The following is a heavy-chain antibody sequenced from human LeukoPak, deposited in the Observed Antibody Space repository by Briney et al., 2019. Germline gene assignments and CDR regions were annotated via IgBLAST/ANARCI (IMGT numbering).Heavy chain of an antibody. V-gene: IGHV4-61*02. CDR3: ARAGGSGTYFSEYYFDH. D-gene: IGHD3-10*01. CDR1: GGSISSENYY. Sequence: PSQTLSLTCTVSGGSISSENYYWTWIRQPAGKGLEWIGRISTSVSANYNPSLKTRVTISLDASKNQFSLKLSSVTAADTAIYYCARAGGSGTYFSEYYFDHWGHGTLVTVSS. J-gene: IGHJ4*01. CDR2: ISTSVSA.